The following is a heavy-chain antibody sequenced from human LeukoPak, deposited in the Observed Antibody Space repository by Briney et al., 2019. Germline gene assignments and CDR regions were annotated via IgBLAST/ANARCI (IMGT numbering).Heavy chain of an antibody. CDR1: GFTFSNYG. J-gene: IGHJ6*02. CDR2: ISGSGGST. Sequence: QPERSLRLSCAASGFTFSNYGMHWVRQAPGKGLEWVSAISGSGGSTYYADSVKGRFTISRDNSKNTLYLQMNSLRAEDTAVYYCAKDRVDIVATIFYYGMDVWGQGTTVTVSS. D-gene: IGHD5-12*01. V-gene: IGHV3-23*01. CDR3: AKDRVDIVATIFYYGMDV.